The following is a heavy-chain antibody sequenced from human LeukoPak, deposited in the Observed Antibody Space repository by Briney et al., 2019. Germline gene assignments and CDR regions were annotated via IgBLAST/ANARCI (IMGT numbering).Heavy chain of an antibody. J-gene: IGHJ4*02. Sequence: EASVKVSCKASGYTFTSYGISWVRQAPGQGLEWMGWINPNSGGTNYAQKFQGRVTMTEDTSTDTAYMELSSLRSEDTAVYYCATRFPRYSSSWYSGTGAVDYWGQGTLVTVSS. CDR3: ATRFPRYSSSWYSGTGAVDY. V-gene: IGHV1-18*01. D-gene: IGHD6-13*01. CDR1: GYTFTSYG. CDR2: INPNSGGT.